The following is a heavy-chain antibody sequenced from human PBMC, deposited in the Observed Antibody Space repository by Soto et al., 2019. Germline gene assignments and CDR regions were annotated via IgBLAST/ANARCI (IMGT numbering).Heavy chain of an antibody. CDR3: ARGTGTMYSYYYYGMDV. CDR2: MNPNSGNT. J-gene: IGHJ6*02. D-gene: IGHD1-7*01. V-gene: IGHV1-8*01. Sequence: QVQLVQSGAEVKKPGASVKVSCKASGYTFTSYDINWVRQATGQGLEWMGWMNPNSGNTGYAQKFQGRVTMTKNTSIRTAYMALSRLRSEDTAVYYCARGTGTMYSYYYYGMDVWGQGTTVTVSS. CDR1: GYTFTSYD.